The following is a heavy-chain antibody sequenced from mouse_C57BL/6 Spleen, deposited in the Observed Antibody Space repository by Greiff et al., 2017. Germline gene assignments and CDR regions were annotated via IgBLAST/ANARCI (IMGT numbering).Heavy chain of an antibody. J-gene: IGHJ4*01. CDR2: IYPGDGDT. V-gene: IGHV1-82*01. Sequence: QVQLKQSGPELVKPGASVKISCKASGYAFSSSWMNWVKQRPGKGLEWIGRIYPGDGDTNYNGKFKGKATLTADKSSSTAYMQLSSLTSEDSAVYFCASGLFFMDYWGQGTSVTVSS. CDR1: GYAFSSSW. CDR3: ASGLFFMDY.